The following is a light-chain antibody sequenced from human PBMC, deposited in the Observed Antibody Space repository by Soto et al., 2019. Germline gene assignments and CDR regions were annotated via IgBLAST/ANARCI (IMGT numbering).Light chain of an antibody. Sequence: IVVTQSPASLSASPGKRATLSCRSSQSVSSNIAWYQQKPGQAPRLLIYGASTRATGIPARFSGSGSGTEFTLTISIRQSEDFAVYDCQQYKTLPPWTFGQGTKVDIK. CDR3: QQYKTLPPWT. CDR2: GAS. J-gene: IGKJ1*01. V-gene: IGKV3-15*01. CDR1: QSVSSN.